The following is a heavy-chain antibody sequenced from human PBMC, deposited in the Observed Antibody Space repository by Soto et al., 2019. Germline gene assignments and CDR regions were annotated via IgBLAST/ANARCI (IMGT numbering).Heavy chain of an antibody. CDR1: GYTFTSYY. D-gene: IGHD5-12*01. Sequence: ASVKVSCKASGYTFTSYYMHWVRQAPGQGLEWMGIINPSGGSTSYAQKLQGRVTMTRDTSTSTVYMGLSSLRSEDTAVYYCARVLNEMATHYGMDVWGQGTTVTVSS. J-gene: IGHJ6*02. CDR2: INPSGGST. V-gene: IGHV1-46*01. CDR3: ARVLNEMATHYGMDV.